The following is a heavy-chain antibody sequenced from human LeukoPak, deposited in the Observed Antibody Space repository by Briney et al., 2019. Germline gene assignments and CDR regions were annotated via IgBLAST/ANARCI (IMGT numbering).Heavy chain of an antibody. CDR1: GYTFTSYG. CDR3: ASRSGNGDLGGPLYYYYGMDV. J-gene: IGHJ6*02. V-gene: IGHV1-18*01. D-gene: IGHD4-17*01. CDR2: ISAYNGNT. Sequence: GASVKVSCKASGYTFTSYGISWVRQAPGQGLEWMGWISAYNGNTNYAQKLQGRVTMTTDTSTSTAYMELRSLRSDDTAVYYCASRSGNGDLGGPLYYYYGMDVWGQGTTVTVSS.